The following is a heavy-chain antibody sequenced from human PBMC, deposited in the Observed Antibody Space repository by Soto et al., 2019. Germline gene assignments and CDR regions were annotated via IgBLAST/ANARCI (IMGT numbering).Heavy chain of an antibody. CDR1: GGSFSNSA. CDR3: AIRPRNGYNR. J-gene: IGHJ4*02. Sequence: QVQLVQSGAELKKPGSSVKVSCKSSGGSFSNSAVTWVRQAPGQGLEWMGGIIPIFNTPNYAQKFQGRVAFTADDSTATAYMELTSLTSEDTAVYYCAIRPRNGYNRWGQGTLVTVSS. D-gene: IGHD5-12*01. CDR2: IIPIFNTP. V-gene: IGHV1-69*01.